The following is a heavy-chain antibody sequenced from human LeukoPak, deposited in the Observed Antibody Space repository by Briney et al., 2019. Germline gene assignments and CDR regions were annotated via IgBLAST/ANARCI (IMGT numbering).Heavy chain of an antibody. J-gene: IGHJ3*02. Sequence: VASVKVSCKASGGTFNSYAISWVRQAPGQGLEWMGGIIPVFGTAIYAQNFQGRVTITADESTNTAYMELGTLTSEDTAVYYCARVWYSSHWWEHDAFDIWGQGTMVTVSS. CDR3: ARVWYSSHWWEHDAFDI. D-gene: IGHD6-13*01. V-gene: IGHV1-69*01. CDR1: GGTFNSYA. CDR2: IIPVFGTA.